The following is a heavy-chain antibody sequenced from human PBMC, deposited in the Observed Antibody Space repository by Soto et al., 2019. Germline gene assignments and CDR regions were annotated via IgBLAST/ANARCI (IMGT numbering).Heavy chain of an antibody. CDR2: ISCSSGSI. CDR3: ARLGPAIFGVVTYYFDY. J-gene: IGHJ4*02. CDR1: GFTFDDYA. V-gene: IGHV3-9*01. D-gene: IGHD3-3*01. Sequence: PGGSMRLSCAASGFTFDDYAMHWVRQAPGKGLEWVSGISCSSGSIYYADSVKGRFTISRDNAKNSLYLQMNSLRAEDTAVYYCARLGPAIFGVVTYYFDYWGQGTLVTVSS.